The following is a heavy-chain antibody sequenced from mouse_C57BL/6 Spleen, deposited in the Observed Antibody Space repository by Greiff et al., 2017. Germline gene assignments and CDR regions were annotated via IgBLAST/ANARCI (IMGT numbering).Heavy chain of an antibody. CDR3: AIGDGYYSAWFAY. CDR2: ISYDGSN. J-gene: IGHJ3*01. Sequence: VQLKESGPGLVKPSQSLSLTCSVTGYSITSGYYWNWIRQFPGNKLEWMGYISYDGSNNYNPSLKNRISITRDTSKNQFFLKLNSVTTEDTATYYCAIGDGYYSAWFAYWGQGTLVTVSA. V-gene: IGHV3-6*01. D-gene: IGHD2-3*01. CDR1: GYSITSGYY.